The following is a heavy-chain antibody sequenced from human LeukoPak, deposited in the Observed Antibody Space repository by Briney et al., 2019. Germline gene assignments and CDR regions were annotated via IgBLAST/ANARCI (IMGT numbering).Heavy chain of an antibody. CDR2: IRSSSSYI. Sequence: GGSLRLSCAASGFTFSSYSMNWVRQAPGKGLEWVSSIRSSSSYIYYADSVKGRFTISRDNAKNSLYLQMNSLRAEDTAVYFCARWASATGFFDYWGQGALVPVSS. D-gene: IGHD1-1*01. CDR1: GFTFSSYS. V-gene: IGHV3-21*04. J-gene: IGHJ4*02. CDR3: ARWASATGFFDY.